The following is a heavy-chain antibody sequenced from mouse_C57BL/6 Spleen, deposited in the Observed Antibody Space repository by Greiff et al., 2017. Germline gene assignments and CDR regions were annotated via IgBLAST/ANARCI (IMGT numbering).Heavy chain of an antibody. J-gene: IGHJ4*01. D-gene: IGHD3-2*02. CDR2: IDPEDGDT. Sequence: VQLQQSGAELVRPGASVKLSCTASGFKIKDYYMHWVKHSPEQGLEWIGRIDPEDGDTEYAPKFQGKATMTADTSSNTAYLQLSSLTSEDTAVYYCTTSSGYSYAMDYWGQGTSVTVSS. V-gene: IGHV14-1*01. CDR3: TTSSGYSYAMDY. CDR1: GFKIKDYY.